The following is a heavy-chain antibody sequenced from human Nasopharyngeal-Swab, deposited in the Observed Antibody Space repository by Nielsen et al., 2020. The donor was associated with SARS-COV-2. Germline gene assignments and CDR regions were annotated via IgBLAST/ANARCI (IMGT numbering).Heavy chain of an antibody. V-gene: IGHV6-1*01. D-gene: IGHD3-16*01. CDR2: TYRSEWYN. CDR1: GDSFSNDRVA. CDR3: ARDEGAHNS. J-gene: IGHJ4*02. Sequence: SETLSLTCAISGDSFSNDRVAWNWIRQSPSRGLEWLGRTYRSEWYNDYAVSVKSRITIKPDPSTNQFSLQLNSVTPEDTAVYYCARDEGAHNSWGQGTLVTVSS.